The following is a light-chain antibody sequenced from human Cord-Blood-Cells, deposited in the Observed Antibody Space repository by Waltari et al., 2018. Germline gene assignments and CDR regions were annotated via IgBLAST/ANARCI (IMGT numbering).Light chain of an antibody. CDR3: SSYTSSSTNYV. V-gene: IGLV2-14*01. Sequence: QSALTQPASVSGSPGQSITISCTGTSSDVGGYNYISWYQQHPGKAPKLMIYEVSKRPSGVSNRFSGSQSGNTASLTISGLQAEDEADYYCSSYTSSSTNYVFGTGTKVTVL. J-gene: IGLJ1*01. CDR1: SSDVGGYNY. CDR2: EVS.